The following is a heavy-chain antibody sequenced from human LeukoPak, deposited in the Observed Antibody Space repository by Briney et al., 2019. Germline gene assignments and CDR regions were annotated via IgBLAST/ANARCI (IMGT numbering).Heavy chain of an antibody. CDR1: GFTFSSYG. CDR2: MWYDGSNK. CDR3: AKGRASGSPYYFDY. J-gene: IGHJ4*02. Sequence: GGSLRLSCAASGFTFSSYGMHWVRQAPGKGLEWVAVMWYDGSNKYYADSVKGRFTISRDNSKNTLYLQMNSLRAEDTAVYYCAKGRASGSPYYFDYWGQGTLVTVSS. V-gene: IGHV3-33*06. D-gene: IGHD1-26*01.